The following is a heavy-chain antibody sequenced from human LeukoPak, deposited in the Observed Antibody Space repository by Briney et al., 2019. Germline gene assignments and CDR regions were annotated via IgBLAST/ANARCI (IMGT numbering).Heavy chain of an antibody. V-gene: IGHV4-61*01. CDR3: AREPIVGATLDY. D-gene: IGHD1-26*01. Sequence: PSETLSLTCTVSGVSVSSDLYYWSWIRQPPGKGLEWIGYIYYSGSTNYNPSLKSRVTISIDTSKNQFSLKLNSVTAADTAVYYCAREPIVGATLDYWGQGTLVTVSS. CDR1: GVSVSSDLYY. J-gene: IGHJ4*02. CDR2: IYYSGST.